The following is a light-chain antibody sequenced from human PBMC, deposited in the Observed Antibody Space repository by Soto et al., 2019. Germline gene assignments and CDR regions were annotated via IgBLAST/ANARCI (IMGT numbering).Light chain of an antibody. CDR3: QQYNSYSYT. Sequence: DIEMAQSPSSLSACVGDRVAITCRASQGISTYLNWYLQKPGKAPKLLIYAASSLQSGVPSRFSGSGSGTEFTLTISSLQPDDFATYYCQQYNSYSYTFGQGTKVDIK. V-gene: IGKV1-5*01. J-gene: IGKJ2*01. CDR1: QGISTY. CDR2: AAS.